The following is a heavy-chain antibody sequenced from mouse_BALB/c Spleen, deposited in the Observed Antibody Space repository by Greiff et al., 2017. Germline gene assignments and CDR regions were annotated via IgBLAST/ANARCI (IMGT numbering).Heavy chain of an antibody. CDR1: GYSITSGYY. V-gene: IGHV3-6*02. CDR3: ARSYDGYSDY. CDR2: ISYDGSN. J-gene: IGHJ2*01. D-gene: IGHD2-3*01. Sequence: EVKLQESGPGLVKPSQSLSLTCSVTGYSITSGYYWNWIRQFPGNKLEWMGYISYDGSNNYNPSLKNRISITRDTSKNQFFLKLNSVTTEDTATYYCARSYDGYSDYWGQGTTLTVSS.